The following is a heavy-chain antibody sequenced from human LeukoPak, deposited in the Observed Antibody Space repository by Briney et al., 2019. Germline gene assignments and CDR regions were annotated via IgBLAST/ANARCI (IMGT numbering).Heavy chain of an antibody. V-gene: IGHV1-8*01. CDR3: ARALGGISH. CDR2: MNPNSGNT. Sequence: ASVKVSCKASGYTFSTCDINWVRQATGQGLEWMGWMNPNSGNTGFAHKFQGRVTMTRDTSISTAYMELSSLRSEDTAVYYCARALGGISHWGQGTLVTVSS. D-gene: IGHD3-3*01. CDR1: GYTFSTCD. J-gene: IGHJ4*02.